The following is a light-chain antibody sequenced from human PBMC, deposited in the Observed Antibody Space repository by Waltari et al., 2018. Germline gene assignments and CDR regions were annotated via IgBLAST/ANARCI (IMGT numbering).Light chain of an antibody. J-gene: IGKJ4*01. CDR1: QDISDS. CDR2: VAS. Sequence: DIQMTQSPASLSASVGDSVTITCRASQDISDSLAWYQQKPGRVPKLLIYVASTLQAGVPSRFSGSGSGTDFTLTIRSLLPEDFATYYCQQSYSSLSTFGGGTKVEIK. V-gene: IGKV1-27*01. CDR3: QQSYSSLST.